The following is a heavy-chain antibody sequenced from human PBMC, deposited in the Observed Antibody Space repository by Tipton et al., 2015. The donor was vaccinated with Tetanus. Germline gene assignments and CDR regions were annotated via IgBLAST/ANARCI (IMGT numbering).Heavy chain of an antibody. CDR2: TSAQSGDI. J-gene: IGHJ1*01. CDR1: GYTFAAYG. V-gene: IGHV1-18*01. Sequence: QVQLVQSGAEVKKPGASVKVSCKATGYTFAAYGITWARQAPGQGLERKGWTSAQSGDIMYAPSLKGRLTLTTYTTSRTAYMELRNLRSDDTGVYFCARTLAYCSNTVCYHLRGYEFWGHGSLVTVSS. CDR3: ARTLAYCSNTVCYHLRGYEF. D-gene: IGHD2-2*01.